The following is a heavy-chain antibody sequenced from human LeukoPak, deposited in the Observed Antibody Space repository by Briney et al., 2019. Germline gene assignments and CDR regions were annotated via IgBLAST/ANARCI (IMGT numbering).Heavy chain of an antibody. V-gene: IGHV3-74*01. CDR3: AKAAGRFGDYAY. D-gene: IGHD4-17*01. Sequence: GGSLRLSCAASGFTFSSYWMHWVRQAPGKGLVWVSRMNSDGSSTSYADSVKGRFTISRDNAKNTLYLQMNSLRAEDTAVYYCAKAAGRFGDYAYWGQGTLVTVSS. CDR1: GFTFSSYW. J-gene: IGHJ4*02. CDR2: MNSDGSST.